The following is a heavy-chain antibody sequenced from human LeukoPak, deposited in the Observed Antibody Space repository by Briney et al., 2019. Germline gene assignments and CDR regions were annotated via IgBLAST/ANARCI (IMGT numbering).Heavy chain of an antibody. CDR2: IYHSGST. Sequence: SETLSLTCAVSGGSISSSNWWSWVRPPPGKGLEWIGEIYHSGSTFYNPSLKSRVTISLDTSKNQFSLKLSSVTAADTAVYYCARVSAGISSWSVGYWGQGTLVTVSS. V-gene: IGHV4-4*02. J-gene: IGHJ4*02. CDR3: ARVSAGISSWSVGY. CDR1: GGSISSSNW. D-gene: IGHD6-13*01.